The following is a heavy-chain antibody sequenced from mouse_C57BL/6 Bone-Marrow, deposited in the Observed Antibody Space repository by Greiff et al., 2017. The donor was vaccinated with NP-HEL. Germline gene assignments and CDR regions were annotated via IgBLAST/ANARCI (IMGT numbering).Heavy chain of an antibody. CDR2: IDPENGDT. Sequence: VQLQQSGAELVRPGASVKLSCTASGFNIKDDYMHWVKQRPEQGLEWIGWIDPENGDTEYASKFQGKATITADTASNTAYLQLSSLTSEDTAVYYCTTYGNYGWCAYWGQGTLVTVSA. CDR1: GFNIKDDY. J-gene: IGHJ3*01. CDR3: TTYGNYGWCAY. V-gene: IGHV14-4*01. D-gene: IGHD2-10*02.